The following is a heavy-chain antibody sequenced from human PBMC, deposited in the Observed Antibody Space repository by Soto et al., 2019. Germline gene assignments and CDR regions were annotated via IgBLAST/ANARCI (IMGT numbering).Heavy chain of an antibody. CDR2: TYYRSKWYT. CDR1: GDSVPRNSAA. V-gene: IGHV6-1*01. CDR3: TTGATSGRSVNYYYGIDV. Sequence: SQTLSLTCAISGDSVPRNSAAWKLIRQSPSRGLEWLGRTYYRSKWYTDYAESVKSRITINPDTSKNQVSLQLKSGTPEATAVYYCTTGATSGRSVNYYYGIDVWGQGTTVTVSS. J-gene: IGHJ6*02. D-gene: IGHD3-3*01.